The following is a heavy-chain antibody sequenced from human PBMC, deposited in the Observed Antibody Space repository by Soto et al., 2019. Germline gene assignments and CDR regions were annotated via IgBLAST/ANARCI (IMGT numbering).Heavy chain of an antibody. D-gene: IGHD4-17*01. CDR3: ARGGRTTVTLYYYYYYMDV. J-gene: IGHJ6*03. V-gene: IGHV4-34*01. CDR2: INHSGST. CDR1: GGSFSGYY. Sequence: SETLSLTCAVYGGSFSGYYWSWIRQPPGKGLEWIGEINHSGSTNYNPSLKSRVTISVDTSKNQFSLKLSSVTAADTAVYYCARGGRTTVTLYYYYYYMDVWGKGTTVTVSS.